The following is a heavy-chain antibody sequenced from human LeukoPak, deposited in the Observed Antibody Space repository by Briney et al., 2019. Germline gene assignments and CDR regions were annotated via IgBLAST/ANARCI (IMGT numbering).Heavy chain of an antibody. Sequence: GGSLRLSCAASGFTVSSNYMSWVRQAPGKGLEWVSVIYSGGSTYYADSVKGRFTISSDNSKNTLYLQMNSLRAEGTAVYYCAKSRNTGGRYYYFDYWGQGTPVTVSS. J-gene: IGHJ4*02. CDR3: AKSRNTGGRYYYFDY. V-gene: IGHV3-53*01. CDR2: IYSGGST. D-gene: IGHD1-26*01. CDR1: GFTVSSNY.